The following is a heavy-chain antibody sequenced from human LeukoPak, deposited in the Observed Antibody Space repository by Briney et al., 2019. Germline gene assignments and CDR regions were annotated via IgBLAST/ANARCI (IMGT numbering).Heavy chain of an antibody. CDR2: ISAYNGNT. V-gene: IGHV1-18*01. CDR1: GYTFTSYG. Sequence: ASVKVSCKASGYTFTSYGISWVRQAPGQGLEWMGWISAYNGNTNYAQKLQGRVTMTTDTSTSTAYMELSRLRSDDTAVYYRARASMRGIAAAATGYWGQGTLVIVSS. CDR3: ARASMRGIAAAATGY. D-gene: IGHD6-13*01. J-gene: IGHJ4*02.